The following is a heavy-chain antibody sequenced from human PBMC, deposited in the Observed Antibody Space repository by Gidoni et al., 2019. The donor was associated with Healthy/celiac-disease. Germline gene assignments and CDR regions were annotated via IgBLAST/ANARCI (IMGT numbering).Heavy chain of an antibody. D-gene: IGHD3-3*01. CDR1: GFPFSSYW. Sequence: EVQLVESGGGLFQPGGSRRFSGASLGFPFSSYWMRWVRPAPGKGLEWVANIKQDGGEKYYVDSVKGRFTISRDNAKNSLYLQMNSLRAEDTAVYYCARVNYDFWSGYQYYYYMDVWGKGTTVTVSS. CDR2: IKQDGGEK. CDR3: ARVNYDFWSGYQYYYYMDV. V-gene: IGHV3-7*04. J-gene: IGHJ6*03.